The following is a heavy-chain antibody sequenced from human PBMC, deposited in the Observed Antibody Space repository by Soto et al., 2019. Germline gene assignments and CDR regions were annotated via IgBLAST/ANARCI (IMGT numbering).Heavy chain of an antibody. Sequence: PSETLSLTCAVSGGSISSNNWWSWVRQPPGKGLEWIGEIYHSGSTNYNPSLKSRVIMSVDRSKNQFSLNLSSVTAADTAVYYCAREKGAGSYMGFDYWGQGTLVTVSS. CDR2: IYHSGST. V-gene: IGHV4-4*02. CDR3: AREKGAGSYMGFDY. D-gene: IGHD3-10*01. CDR1: GGSISSNNW. J-gene: IGHJ4*02.